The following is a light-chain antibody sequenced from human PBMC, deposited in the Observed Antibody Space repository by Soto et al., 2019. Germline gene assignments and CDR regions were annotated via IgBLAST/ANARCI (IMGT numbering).Light chain of an antibody. J-gene: IGKJ1*01. CDR1: QSVNAN. V-gene: IGKV3-15*01. CDR2: GAS. Sequence: EVVMTQSPATLSVSPGERATLSCRASQSVNANLACYQQKPGQAPRLLIHGASNRATGIPARFSGSGFGTEFILTISMLQYEDFAVYYCQQYNTWLWTFGQGNKVEI. CDR3: QQYNTWLWT.